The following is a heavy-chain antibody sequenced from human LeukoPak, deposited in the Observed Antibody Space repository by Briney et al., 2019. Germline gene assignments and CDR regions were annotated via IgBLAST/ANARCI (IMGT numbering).Heavy chain of an antibody. V-gene: IGHV1-2*06. CDR1: GYTFSGYY. J-gene: IGHJ4*02. D-gene: IGHD3-3*01. CDR2: INPNGGGT. Sequence: ASVKVSCKASGYTFSGYYMHWVRQAPGQGLEWMGRINPNGGGTNYAQRLQGRVTTTSDTSISTAYMELSSLRSDDTAVYYCARERKITSFGVACDYWGQGTLVTVSS. CDR3: ARERKITSFGVACDY.